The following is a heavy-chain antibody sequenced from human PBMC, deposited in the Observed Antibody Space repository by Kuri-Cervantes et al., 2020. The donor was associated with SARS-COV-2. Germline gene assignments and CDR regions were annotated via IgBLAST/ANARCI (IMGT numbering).Heavy chain of an antibody. J-gene: IGHJ4*02. CDR3: ARDLSQGLLRN. Sequence: GGSRRLSCTASGFTFSSYEMNWVRQAPGKGMEWVSYISSSGSTIYYADSVKGRFTISRDNAKNSLYLQMNSLRAEDTAVYYCARDLSQGLLRNWGQGTLVTVSS. V-gene: IGHV3-48*03. D-gene: IGHD1-26*01. CDR1: GFTFSSYE. CDR2: ISSSGSTI.